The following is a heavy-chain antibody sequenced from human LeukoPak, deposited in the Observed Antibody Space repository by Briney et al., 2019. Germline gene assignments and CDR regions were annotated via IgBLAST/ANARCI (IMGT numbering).Heavy chain of an antibody. CDR2: IWYDGNNK. D-gene: IGHD3-9*01. V-gene: IGHV3-33*01. J-gene: IGHJ4*02. CDR1: GFTFSSYG. CDR3: ARSTSSEYDIYHFDY. Sequence: PGGALRLSCAASGFTFSSYGMHWVRRAPGKGLEWVAVIWYDGNNKYYADSVKGRFTISRDNSKNTLYLQMNSLRAEDTTVYYCARSTSSEYDIYHFDYWGQGTLVTVSS.